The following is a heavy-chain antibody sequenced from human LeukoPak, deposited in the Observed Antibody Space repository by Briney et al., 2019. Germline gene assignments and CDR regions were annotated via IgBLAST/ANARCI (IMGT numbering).Heavy chain of an antibody. V-gene: IGHV5-51*01. D-gene: IGHD5-18*01. J-gene: IGHJ6*02. Sequence: GESLKISCKGSGYSFANYWIGWVRQMPGQGLEWMGIIYPGDSDTRYSPSFQGQVTISADKSITTAYLQWSSLKASDTAIYYCARLSEYSYGTHFYYGMDVWGQGTTVTVSS. CDR2: IYPGDSDT. CDR3: ARLSEYSYGTHFYYGMDV. CDR1: GYSFANYW.